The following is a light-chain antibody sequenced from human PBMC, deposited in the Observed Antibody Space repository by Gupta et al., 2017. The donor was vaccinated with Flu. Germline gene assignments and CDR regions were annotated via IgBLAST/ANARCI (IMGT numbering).Light chain of an antibody. J-gene: IGKJ1*01. CDR2: GAS. Sequence: EIVFTQSPDTLSLSPGERVTLSCRASQSVRDSYLAWYQQKRGQAHRLLISGASNRATGLPHRFSGSGYGTDFSLSISRLVLEDFAVFYFDHESTSPLAFGEGTKVEVK. V-gene: IGKV3-20*01. CDR1: QSVRDSY. CDR3: DHESTSPLA.